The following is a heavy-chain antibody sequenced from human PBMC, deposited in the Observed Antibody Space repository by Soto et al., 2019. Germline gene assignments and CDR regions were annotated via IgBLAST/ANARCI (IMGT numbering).Heavy chain of an antibody. CDR3: ARDPHYFYDSTGYYDY. CDR2: VYSGGST. CDR1: GFTVTTSQ. Sequence: GGSLILSCAASGFTVTTSQMNWVRQAPGKGLEWVSVVYSGGSTYYAASVKGRFTISRDNAKNTLYLQMNSLRAEDTAVYYCARDPHYFYDSTGYYDYWGQGTLVTVSS. V-gene: IGHV3-53*01. D-gene: IGHD3-22*01. J-gene: IGHJ4*02.